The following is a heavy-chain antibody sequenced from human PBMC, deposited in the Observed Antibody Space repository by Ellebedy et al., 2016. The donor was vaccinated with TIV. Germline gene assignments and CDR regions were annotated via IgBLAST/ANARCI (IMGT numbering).Heavy chain of an antibody. CDR3: ARDMGWGNERINDAFDI. Sequence: GESLKISCAASGFSFSSYWMSWVRHAPGKGLEWLSYISHSSITIHYADSVRGRFTVSRDNTKNSLYLQMNNLRGEDTSIYYCARDMGWGNERINDAFDIWGQGTMVTVSS. J-gene: IGHJ3*02. CDR1: GFSFSSYW. CDR2: ISHSSITI. V-gene: IGHV3-48*04. D-gene: IGHD7-27*01.